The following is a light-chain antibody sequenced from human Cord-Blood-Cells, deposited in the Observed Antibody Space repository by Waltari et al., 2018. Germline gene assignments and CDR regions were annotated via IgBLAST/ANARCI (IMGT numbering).Light chain of an antibody. V-gene: IGKV3-11*01. CDR1: QSFSSY. CDR2: DAY. Sequence: EIVLTQSPATLSLSPGERATLSCRASQSFSSYLAWYQQKPGQAPRLLIYDAYNRATGIPARFSGSGSGTDFTLTIRSLEPEDFAVYYCQQRSNWPPWTFGQGTKVEIK. CDR3: QQRSNWPPWT. J-gene: IGKJ1*01.